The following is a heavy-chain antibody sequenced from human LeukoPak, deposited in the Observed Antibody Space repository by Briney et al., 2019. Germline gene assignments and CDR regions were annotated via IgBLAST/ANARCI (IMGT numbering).Heavy chain of an antibody. CDR2: IYQSGST. Sequence: SETLSLTCAVSGYSISSDYYWGWLRQPPGKGLEWIGSIYQSGSTSYNPSLKSRVTISVDTSKNQFSLKLSSVTAAHTAVYYCARNGSSGYMDSWGQGTLVTVSS. V-gene: IGHV4-38-2*01. CDR3: ARNGSSGYMDS. CDR1: GYSISSDYY. J-gene: IGHJ4*02. D-gene: IGHD3-22*01.